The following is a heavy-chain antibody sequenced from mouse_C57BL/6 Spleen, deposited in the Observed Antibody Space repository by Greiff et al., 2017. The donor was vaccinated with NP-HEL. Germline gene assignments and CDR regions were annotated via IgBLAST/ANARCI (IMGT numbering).Heavy chain of an antibody. V-gene: IGHV1-50*01. CDR2: IDPSDSYT. CDR1: GYTFTSYW. J-gene: IGHJ2*01. CDR3: ARGGPGYY. D-gene: IGHD3-3*01. Sequence: QVQLQQPGAELVKPGASVKLSCKASGYTFTSYWMQWVKQRPGQGLEWIGEIDPSDSYTNYNQKFKGKATLTVDTSSSTAYMQLSSLTSEDSAVYYCARGGPGYYWGQGTTLTVSS.